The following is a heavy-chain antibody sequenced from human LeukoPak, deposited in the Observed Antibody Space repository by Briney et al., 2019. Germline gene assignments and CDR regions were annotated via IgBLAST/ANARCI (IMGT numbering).Heavy chain of an antibody. J-gene: IGHJ1*01. V-gene: IGHV3-30*03. D-gene: IGHD6-19*01. CDR3: ATHHREGVTGREYFQH. CDR2: ISYDGSNK. CDR1: GFNFGSYG. Sequence: GGSLRLSCAASGFNFGSYGMHWVRQAPGKGMERVAIISYDGSNKYYADSVKGRFTISRDNSKNTLYVQMSSLRAEDTAVYYCATHHREGVTGREYFQHWGQGTLVTVSS.